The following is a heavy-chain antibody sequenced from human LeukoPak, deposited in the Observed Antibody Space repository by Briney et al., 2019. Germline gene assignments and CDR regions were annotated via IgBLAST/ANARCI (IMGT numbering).Heavy chain of an antibody. CDR1: GFTFSTYS. J-gene: IGHJ4*02. Sequence: GGSLRLSCAASGFTFSTYSMSWVRQAPGKGLEWVSSISSSSYIYYADSVKGRFTISRDNAKNSLYLQMNSLGAEDTAVYYCARLGYCSSTSCSIDYWGQGTLVTVSS. CDR3: ARLGYCSSTSCSIDY. D-gene: IGHD2-2*01. CDR2: ISSSSYI. V-gene: IGHV3-21*01.